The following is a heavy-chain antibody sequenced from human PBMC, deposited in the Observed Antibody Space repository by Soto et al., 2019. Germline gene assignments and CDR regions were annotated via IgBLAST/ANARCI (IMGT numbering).Heavy chain of an antibody. J-gene: IGHJ6*02. Sequence: QITLKESGPTLVKPTQTLTLTCTFSGFSLSTTGVGVGWIRQPPGKALEWLALIYWDDDKRYNPSLKSRLTITTDTSKNQVVLTVTNMDPVDTATYYCVQSRCGGDCLQSYSSHSYYGLDVWGQGTTVTVSS. V-gene: IGHV2-5*02. CDR2: IYWDDDK. CDR3: VQSRCGGDCLQSYSSHSYYGLDV. D-gene: IGHD2-21*01. CDR1: GFSLSTTGVG.